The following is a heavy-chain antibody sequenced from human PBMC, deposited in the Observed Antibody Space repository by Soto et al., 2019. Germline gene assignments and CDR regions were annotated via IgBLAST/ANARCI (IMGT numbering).Heavy chain of an antibody. Sequence: GASVKVSCKASGYTFTGYSVGWVRQAPGQGLEWMGWISAYSGDTYYTQRFQDRLTMTTDASTSTAYMELRSLRSDDAAVYYCARPSGSYGDYAWSLKYWGQGTLVTVSS. D-gene: IGHD4-17*01. CDR3: ARPSGSYGDYAWSLKY. V-gene: IGHV1-18*01. CDR2: ISAYSGDT. CDR1: GYTFTGYS. J-gene: IGHJ4*02.